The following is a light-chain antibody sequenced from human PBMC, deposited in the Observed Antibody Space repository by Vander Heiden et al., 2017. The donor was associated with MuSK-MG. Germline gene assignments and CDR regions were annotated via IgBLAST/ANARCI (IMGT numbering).Light chain of an antibody. V-gene: IGLV2-14*03. CDR3: SSSTTSNTVV. CDR1: SSDIGSYRY. CDR2: DVS. J-gene: IGLJ3*02. Sequence: SALTQPASVSCSPGQSITISCIGTSSDIGSYRYVSWYQQHPGKVPKLLIFDVSDRPPGVSNRFSGSKSGNTASLTIFGLQPEDEADYYCSSSTTSNTVVFGGGTKVTVL.